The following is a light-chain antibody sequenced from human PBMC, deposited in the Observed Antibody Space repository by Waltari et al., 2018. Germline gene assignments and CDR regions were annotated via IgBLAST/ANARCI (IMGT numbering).Light chain of an antibody. Sequence: DIVMTQSPDSLAVSLGERATINCKSSQSVLSTSNRKTYIAWDQQKPGHTPRLRINGVSPRASGVPDRFSGSGSGTDFTLTVSSLQAEDVAVYYCHQYYIPPLTFGQGTRLEIK. CDR2: GVS. CDR3: HQYYIPPLT. V-gene: IGKV4-1*01. CDR1: QSVLSTSNRKTY. J-gene: IGKJ5*01.